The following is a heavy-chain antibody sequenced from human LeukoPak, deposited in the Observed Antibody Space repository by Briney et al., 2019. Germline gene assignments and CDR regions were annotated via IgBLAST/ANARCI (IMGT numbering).Heavy chain of an antibody. CDR1: GFTFSSYA. CDR3: ASKEGASGSYSSGVDY. CDR2: ISGSGGST. Sequence: PGGSLRLSCAASGFTFSSYAMSWVRQAPRKGLEWVSAISGSGGSTYYADSVKGRFTISRDNSKNTLYLQMNSLRAEDTAVYYCASKEGASGSYSSGVDYWGQGTLVTVSS. J-gene: IGHJ4*02. D-gene: IGHD1-26*01. V-gene: IGHV3-23*01.